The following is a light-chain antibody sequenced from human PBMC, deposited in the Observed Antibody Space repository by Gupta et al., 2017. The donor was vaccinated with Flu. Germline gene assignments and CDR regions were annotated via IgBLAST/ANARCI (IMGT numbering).Light chain of an antibody. V-gene: IGLV8-61*01. Sequence: STGDVGNNYYPSWYQQPPGKAPHLMIYGITTRSSGVPDRFSGSNRGNTAALAISGLQADDEANYYCWLYVGTFISVFGGGTKLTVL. CDR3: WLYVGTFISV. J-gene: IGLJ2*01. CDR1: TGDVGNNYY. CDR2: GIT.